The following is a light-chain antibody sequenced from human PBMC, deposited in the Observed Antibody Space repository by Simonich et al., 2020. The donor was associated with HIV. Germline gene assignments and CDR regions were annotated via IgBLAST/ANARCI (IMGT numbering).Light chain of an antibody. V-gene: IGKV1-5*03. CDR3: QQYNNWPNT. CDR1: QSINSW. J-gene: IGKJ2*01. CDR2: KAS. Sequence: DIQMTQSPSTLSASVGNRDTITCRASQSINSWLDWYQKKPGKAPKLLIYKASSLESGVTSRFSGSGSGTEFTLTISSVQSEDFVVYHCQQYNNWPNTFGQGTKLEIK.